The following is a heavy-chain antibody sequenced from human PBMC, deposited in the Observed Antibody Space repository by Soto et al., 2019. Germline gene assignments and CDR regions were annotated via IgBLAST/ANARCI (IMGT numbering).Heavy chain of an antibody. J-gene: IGHJ4*02. CDR2: ISYDGSNK. CDR3: AKECSIAAAGTCFDY. CDR1: GFTFSSYG. V-gene: IGHV3-30*18. D-gene: IGHD6-13*01. Sequence: QVQLVESGGGVVQPGRSLRLSCAASGFTFSSYGMHWVRQAPGKGLEWVAVISYDGSNKYYADSVKGRFTISRDNSKNTLYLQMNSLRAEDAAVYYGAKECSIAAAGTCFDYWGQGTLVTVSS.